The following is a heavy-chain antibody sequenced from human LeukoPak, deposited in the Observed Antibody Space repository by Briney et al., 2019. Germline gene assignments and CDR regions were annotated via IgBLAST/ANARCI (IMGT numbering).Heavy chain of an antibody. CDR3: ARGRTGAAALDF. D-gene: IGHD2-2*01. CDR1: GGSFSGDY. J-gene: IGHJ4*02. V-gene: IGHV4-34*01. Sequence: SETLSLTCAVYGGSFSGDYWTWSRQPPGKGLEWIGESTHSGSTNYIPPLKSRVTISVDTSKNQFSLKLTSVSAADTAVYHCARGRTGAAALDFWGPGTLVTVSS. CDR2: STHSGST.